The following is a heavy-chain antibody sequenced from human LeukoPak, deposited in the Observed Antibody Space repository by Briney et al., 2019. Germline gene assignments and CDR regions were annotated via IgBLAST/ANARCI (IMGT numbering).Heavy chain of an antibody. CDR3: ARDDTGYSSGWSKDFDY. V-gene: IGHV4-38-2*02. D-gene: IGHD6-19*01. CDR1: GYSISNAYY. Sequence: PSETLSLTCRVSGYSISNAYYWGWIRQPPGKGLEWIGSIYYSGSIFYNPSLKSRVTISIDTSKNHFSLKLSSVTAADTAVYYCARDDTGYSSGWSKDFDYWGQGTLVTVSS. J-gene: IGHJ4*02. CDR2: IYYSGSI.